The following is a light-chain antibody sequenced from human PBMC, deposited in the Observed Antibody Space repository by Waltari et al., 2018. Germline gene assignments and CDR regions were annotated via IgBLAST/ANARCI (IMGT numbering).Light chain of an antibody. Sequence: DIQMTQSPSTLSASVGDRVTITCRARQSISSWLAWYQQKPGKAPKVLIHKASTLESGVPSRFSGSGSGTEFTLTISSLQPDDFATYYCHHYIHSPWTFGHGTKVEIK. CDR2: KAS. V-gene: IGKV1-5*03. CDR1: QSISSW. J-gene: IGKJ1*01. CDR3: HHYIHSPWT.